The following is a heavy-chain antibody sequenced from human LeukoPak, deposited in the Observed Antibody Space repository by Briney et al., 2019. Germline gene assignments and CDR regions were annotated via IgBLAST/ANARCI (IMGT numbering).Heavy chain of an antibody. V-gene: IGHV4-59*01. CDR1: GGSISSYF. D-gene: IGHD4-17*01. Sequence: PSETLSLTCTVSGGSISSYFWSWIRQPPGKGLEWIGYIYYSGSTNYNPSLKSRVTISVDTSKNQFSLKLSSVTAADTAVYYCARAPGTTFDYWGHGNMVTVSS. CDR2: IYYSGST. CDR3: ARAPGTTFDY. J-gene: IGHJ4*01.